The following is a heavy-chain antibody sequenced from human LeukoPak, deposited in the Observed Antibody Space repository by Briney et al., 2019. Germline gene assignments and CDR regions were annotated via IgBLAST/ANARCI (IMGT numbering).Heavy chain of an antibody. Sequence: SETLSLTCAVYGGSFSGYYWSWIRQPPGKGLEWIGEINHRGSTSYNPSLKSRLTISKDKFKNQFSLKLTSVTVADTAVYFCARVKAVAGTLPHLLDYWGQGTLVTVPS. V-gene: IGHV4-34*01. D-gene: IGHD6-19*01. J-gene: IGHJ4*01. CDR3: ARVKAVAGTLPHLLDY. CDR2: INHRGST. CDR1: GGSFSGYY.